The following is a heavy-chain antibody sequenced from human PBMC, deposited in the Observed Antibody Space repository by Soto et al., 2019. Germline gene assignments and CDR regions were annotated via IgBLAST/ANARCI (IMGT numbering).Heavy chain of an antibody. D-gene: IGHD3-3*01. CDR3: ARDNLGSPPRITIFGIGYRNPDSNWFDP. J-gene: IGHJ5*02. Sequence: GASVKVSCKVSGYTLTELSMHWVRQAPGKGLEWMGGFDPEDGETIYAQKFQGRVTITRDTSASTAYMELSSLRSEDTAVYYCARDNLGSPPRITIFGIGYRNPDSNWFDPWGQGTLVTVSS. CDR1: GYTLTELS. V-gene: IGHV1-24*01. CDR2: FDPEDGET.